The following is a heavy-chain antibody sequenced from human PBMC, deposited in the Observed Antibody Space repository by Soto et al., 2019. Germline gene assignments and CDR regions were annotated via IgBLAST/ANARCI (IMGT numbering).Heavy chain of an antibody. CDR2: ISYDGSNK. J-gene: IGHJ6*02. CDR1: GFTFSSYG. V-gene: IGHV3-30*18. CDR3: AKDKATQPPYYYYGMDV. Sequence: QVQLVESGGGVVQPGRSLRLSCAASGFTFSSYGMHWVRQAPGKGLEWVAVISYDGSNKYYADSVKGRFTISRDNSKNQLYLQMNSLRAEDTAVYYCAKDKATQPPYYYYGMDVWGQGTTVTVSS.